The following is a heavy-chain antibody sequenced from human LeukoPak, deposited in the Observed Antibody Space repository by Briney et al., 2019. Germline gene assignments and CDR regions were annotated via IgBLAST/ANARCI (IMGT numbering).Heavy chain of an antibody. CDR1: GYTLTELS. J-gene: IGHJ4*02. D-gene: IGHD3-16*01. Sequence: ASVKVSCKVSGYTLTELSMHWARQAPGKGLEWMGGFDPEDGETIYAQKFQGRVTMTRDTSTSTVYMKLSSLRSEDTAVYYCARVAHRGSTNGYFDYWGQGTLVTVSS. V-gene: IGHV1-24*01. CDR2: FDPEDGET. CDR3: ARVAHRGSTNGYFDY.